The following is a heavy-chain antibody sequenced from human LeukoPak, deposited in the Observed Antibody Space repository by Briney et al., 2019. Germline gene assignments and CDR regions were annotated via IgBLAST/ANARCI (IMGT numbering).Heavy chain of an antibody. CDR3: ARTLRDGYNSLNWFDP. CDR2: IFYSGST. CDR1: GGSISTSNYY. D-gene: IGHD5-24*01. Sequence: PSETLSLTCTVSGGSISTSNYYWGWIRQPPGKGLEWIGNIFYSGSTYYSPSLKSRVTISLDTSRNQFSLKLTSVTAADTAVYYCARTLRDGYNSLNWFDPWGQGTLVTVSS. V-gene: IGHV4-39*07. J-gene: IGHJ5*02.